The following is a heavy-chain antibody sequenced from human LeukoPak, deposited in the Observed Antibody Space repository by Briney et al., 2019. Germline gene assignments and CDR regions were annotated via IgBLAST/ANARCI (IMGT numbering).Heavy chain of an antibody. CDR3: AKRYCSSTTCYDDRGAFDY. CDR1: GYSISSGNY. D-gene: IGHD2-2*01. V-gene: IGHV4-38-2*02. J-gene: IGHJ4*02. CDR2: IYHSGST. Sequence: SETLSLTCTVSGYSISSGNYWDWIRQPPGKGLEWIGSIYHSGSTYYNPSLKSRVTISVDTSKNQFSPKLSSVTAADTAVYYCAKRYCSSTTCYDDRGAFDYWGQGTLVTVSS.